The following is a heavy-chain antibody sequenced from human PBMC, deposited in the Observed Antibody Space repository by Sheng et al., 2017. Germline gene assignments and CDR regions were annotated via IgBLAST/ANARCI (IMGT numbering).Heavy chain of an antibody. Sequence: EVQLVESGGGLVQPGGSLRLSCVSSVFIFSESAMSWVRQAPGKGLEWVSVISAGSENTYDADSVKGRFTISRDNFKNTLYLQMNSLRVEDTAIYYCAKDRAPLAYWGQGTLVTVSS. CDR2: ISAGSENT. J-gene: IGHJ4*02. CDR1: VFIFSESA. V-gene: IGHV3-23*04. CDR3: AKDRAPLAY.